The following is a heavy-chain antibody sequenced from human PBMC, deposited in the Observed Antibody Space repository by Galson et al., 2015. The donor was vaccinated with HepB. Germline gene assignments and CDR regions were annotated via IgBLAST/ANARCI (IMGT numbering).Heavy chain of an antibody. CDR1: GYTFTSYG. Sequence: SVKVSCKASGYTFTSYGISWVRQAPGQGLEWMGWISAYNGNTNYAQKLQGRVTMTTDTSTSTAYMELRSLRSDDTAVYYCARGGVYCSGGSCSGWFDPWGQGTLVTVSS. CDR2: ISAYNGNT. V-gene: IGHV1-18*01. CDR3: ARGGVYCSGGSCSGWFDP. D-gene: IGHD2-15*01. J-gene: IGHJ5*02.